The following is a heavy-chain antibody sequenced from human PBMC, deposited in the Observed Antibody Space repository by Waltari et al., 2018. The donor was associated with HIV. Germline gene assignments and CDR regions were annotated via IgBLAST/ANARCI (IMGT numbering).Heavy chain of an antibody. D-gene: IGHD3-10*01. CDR2: IYTSGST. Sequence: QVQLQESGPGLVKPSETLSLTCTVSGGSISSYYWSWIRQPAGKGLEWIGRIYTSGSTNYNPSLKRRVTRSVDTAKTQFSRKLSSVTAADTAVYYCARVGSGSSTDYWGQGTLVTVSS. J-gene: IGHJ4*02. CDR3: ARVGSGSSTDY. CDR1: GGSISSYY. V-gene: IGHV4-4*07.